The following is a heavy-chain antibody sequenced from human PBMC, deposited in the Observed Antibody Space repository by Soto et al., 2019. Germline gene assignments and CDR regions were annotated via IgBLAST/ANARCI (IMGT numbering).Heavy chain of an antibody. CDR3: ARDYFDSSDYTTNWFDP. CDR1: GDSLSSTHEY. Sequence: SETLSLTCTVSGDSLSSTHEYWAWIRQSPGKGLEWFGSIYCSGSTYYNPSTYYNPSLKSRVTISVDTSENQFSLRLSSVTAADTALYYCARDYFDSSDYTTNWFDPWGQGTLVTVS. D-gene: IGHD3-22*01. V-gene: IGHV4-39*01. J-gene: IGHJ5*02. CDR2: IYCSGSTYYNPST.